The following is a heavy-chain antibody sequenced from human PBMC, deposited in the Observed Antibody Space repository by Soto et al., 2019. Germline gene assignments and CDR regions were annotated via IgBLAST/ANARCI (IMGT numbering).Heavy chain of an antibody. J-gene: IGHJ4*02. Sequence: QVQLVQSGAEVREPGASVKVSCKASGYSFTGLDINWVRQTAGQGLEWMGWMEPSTGRTGYAQKFQGRVTMTRDTSINTAYMELTTRTSDDTAFYYCARGVSAGVDYWGQGTLVIVSS. CDR3: ARGVSAGVDY. CDR2: MEPSTGRT. V-gene: IGHV1-8*01. D-gene: IGHD1-26*01. CDR1: GYSFTGLD.